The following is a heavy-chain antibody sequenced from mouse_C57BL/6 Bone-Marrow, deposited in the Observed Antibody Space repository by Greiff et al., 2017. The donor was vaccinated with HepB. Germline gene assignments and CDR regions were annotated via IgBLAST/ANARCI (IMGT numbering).Heavy chain of an antibody. CDR2: IHPNSGST. CDR1: GYTFTSYW. Sequence: VQLQQPGAELVKPGASVKLSCKASGYTFTSYWMPWVKQRPGQGLEWIGVIHPNSGSTNYNEKFKSKATLTVDTSSSTAYMQLSSLTSEDSAVYYCARWGNGYAMDYWGQGTSVTVSS. D-gene: IGHD2-1*01. J-gene: IGHJ4*01. CDR3: ARWGNGYAMDY. V-gene: IGHV1-64*01.